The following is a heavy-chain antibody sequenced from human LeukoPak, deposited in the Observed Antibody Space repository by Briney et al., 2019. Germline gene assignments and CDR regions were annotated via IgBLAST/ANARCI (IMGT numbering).Heavy chain of an antibody. D-gene: IGHD2-2*01. V-gene: IGHV4-38-2*01. CDR2: MHHSGST. J-gene: IGHJ4*02. Sequence: SETLSLTCAVSGYSITSTYYWGWVRPPPGEGLEWIASMHHSGSTYSNPSLKSRVIISIDTSRNVFSLKLRFVTAADTALYYCVRLGYCSSTRCYFDSWGRRTLVTVSS. CDR1: GYSITSTYY. CDR3: VRLGYCSSTRCYFDS.